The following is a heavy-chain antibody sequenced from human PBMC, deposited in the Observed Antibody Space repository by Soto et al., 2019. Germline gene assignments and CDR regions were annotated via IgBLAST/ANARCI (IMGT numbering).Heavy chain of an antibody. V-gene: IGHV3-30-3*01. CDR3: ARALRIVGPTTCFDP. Sequence: PGGSLRLSCAAPGFTFSSYAMHWVRQAPGKGLEWVAVVSYDGSNKYYADSVKGRFTISRDNSKTTLYPQMNSLRAEDTAVYYCARALRIVGPTTCFDPHRQRTLVTVSS. D-gene: IGHD1-26*01. CDR1: GFTFSSYA. J-gene: IGHJ5*02. CDR2: VSYDGSNK.